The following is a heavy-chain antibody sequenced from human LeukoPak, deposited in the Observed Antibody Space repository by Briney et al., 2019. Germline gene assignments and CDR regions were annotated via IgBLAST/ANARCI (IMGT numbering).Heavy chain of an antibody. V-gene: IGHV6-1*01. CDR3: ARWVAVTAFVSISTYIDY. D-gene: IGHD3-3*01. CDR2: TYYRSKWYN. Sequence: SQTLSLTCAISGDSVSSNSAAWNWIRQSPSRGLEWLGRTYYRSKWYNDYALSVKSRITINPDTSTNQFSLNLSSVTAADTAVYYCARWVAVTAFVSISTYIDYWGQGSLVTVSS. CDR1: GDSVSSNSAA. J-gene: IGHJ4*02.